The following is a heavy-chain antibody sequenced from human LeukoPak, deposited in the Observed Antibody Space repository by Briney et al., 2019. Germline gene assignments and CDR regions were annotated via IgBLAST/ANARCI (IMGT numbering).Heavy chain of an antibody. Sequence: GGSLRLSCAASGFTFTSYTMNWVRRAPGKGLEWVASIGTTSTFIHYADSVKGRFTISRDNAQDSLFLQMNSLGAEDTAVYYCAKAHPGFDYWGQGVLVTVSS. CDR2: IGTTSTFI. CDR1: GFTFTSYT. V-gene: IGHV3-21*01. J-gene: IGHJ4*02. CDR3: AKAHPGFDY.